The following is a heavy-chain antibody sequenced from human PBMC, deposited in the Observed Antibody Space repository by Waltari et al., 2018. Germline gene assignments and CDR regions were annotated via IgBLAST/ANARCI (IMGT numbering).Heavy chain of an antibody. CDR1: GFSFSNHG. D-gene: IGHD3-22*01. J-gene: IGHJ5*02. V-gene: IGHV3-30*02. CDR2: VAYDGINK. CDR3: AKGADSSGYYSNWFDP. Sequence: QVQLVESGGGVVQPGGSLRLSCAASGFSFSNHGVHWVRQAPGKGLDWVAFVAYDGINKHYADSVKGRFTISKDNSNNMLYLQMNSLIAEDTAVYYCAKGADSSGYYSNWFDPWGQGTLVTVSS.